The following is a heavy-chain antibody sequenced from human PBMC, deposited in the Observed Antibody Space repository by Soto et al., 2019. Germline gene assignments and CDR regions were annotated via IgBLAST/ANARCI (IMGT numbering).Heavy chain of an antibody. V-gene: IGHV3-23*01. Sequence: GGSLRLSCAASGFTFRSCAMGWVRQAPGKGLEWVSDIIDSGASTYYADSVKGRFTISRDNSKSTLYLQMNSLRAEDTTLYYCAKGRSYYYYYGVDVWGQGTTVTVSS. J-gene: IGHJ6*02. CDR1: GFTFRSCA. CDR3: AKGRSYYYYYGVDV. CDR2: IIDSGAST.